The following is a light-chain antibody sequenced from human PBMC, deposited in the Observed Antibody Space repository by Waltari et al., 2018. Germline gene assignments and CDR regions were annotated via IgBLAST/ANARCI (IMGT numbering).Light chain of an antibody. CDR2: AAS. CDR3: QHYNSYPLT. CDR1: QSISNY. Sequence: DIQMTQSPSSLSASVGDRVTITCRASQSISNYLNWYQQKPRKAPNLLIYAASSLQSGVPSRFSGSGSGTDFTLTISSLHPEDFATYFCQHYNSYPLTFGGGTKVDI. J-gene: IGKJ4*01. V-gene: IGKV1-39*01.